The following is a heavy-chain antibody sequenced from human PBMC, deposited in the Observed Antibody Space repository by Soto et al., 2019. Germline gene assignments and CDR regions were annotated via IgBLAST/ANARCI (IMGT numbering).Heavy chain of an antibody. J-gene: IGHJ5*02. D-gene: IGHD2-2*02. CDR2: IIPIFGTA. CDR1: GGTFSSYA. CDR3: ARGVCSSTSCYTGWFDP. V-gene: IGHV1-69*06. Sequence: QVQLVQSGAEVKKPGSSVKVSCKASGGTFSSYAISWVRQAPGQGLEWMGGIIPIFGTANYAQKFQGRVTITADKSTSTAYMELSSLRSEDTVVYYCARGVCSSTSCYTGWFDPWGQGTLVTVSS.